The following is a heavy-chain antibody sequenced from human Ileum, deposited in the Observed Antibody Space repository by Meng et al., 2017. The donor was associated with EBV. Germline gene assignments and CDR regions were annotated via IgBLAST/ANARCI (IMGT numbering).Heavy chain of an antibody. J-gene: IGHJ1*01. D-gene: IGHD3-10*01. CDR2: IPHRGSS. V-gene: IGHV4-4*02. CDR1: GDSITNHNW. CDR3: LRGSGGSV. Sequence: QLQLRESGPALVTPSETLSLTCAVSGDSITNHNWWSWVRQPPGKGLEWIREIPHRGSSAYHPSLKSRVSMSIDKSKNQFSLKLTSVTAADTAVYHCLRGSGGSVWGQGTLVTVSS.